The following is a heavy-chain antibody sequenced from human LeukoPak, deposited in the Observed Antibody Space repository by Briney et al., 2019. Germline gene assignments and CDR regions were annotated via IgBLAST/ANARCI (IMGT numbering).Heavy chain of an antibody. V-gene: IGHV1-46*01. CDR3: ARGRALGSPRGWFDP. J-gene: IGHJ5*02. CDR1: GYTFTSYH. Sequence: ASVKDSCKASGYTFTSYHMHWVRQAPGQGLEWMGIINPSGGSTSYAQKFQGRVTMTRDMSTSTVYMELSSLRSEDTAVYYCARGRALGSPRGWFDPWGQGTLVTVSS. CDR2: INPSGGST.